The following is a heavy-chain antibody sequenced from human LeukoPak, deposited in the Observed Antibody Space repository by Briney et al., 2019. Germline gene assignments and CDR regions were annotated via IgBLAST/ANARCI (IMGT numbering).Heavy chain of an antibody. CDR3: ARDLVVATTGEDY. CDR2: IKEDASEK. D-gene: IGHD5-12*01. V-gene: IGHV3-7*01. CDR1: GFTFSSHW. J-gene: IGHJ4*02. Sequence: GGSLRLSCAASGFTFSSHWMTWVRQAPGKGLEWVANIKEDASEKYYVDSVKGRFTISRDNAKNSLYLQMNSLRAEDTAVYYCARDLVVATTGEDYWGQGTLVTVSS.